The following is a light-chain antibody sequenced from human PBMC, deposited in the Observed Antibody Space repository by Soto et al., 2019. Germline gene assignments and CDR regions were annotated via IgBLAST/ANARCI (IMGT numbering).Light chain of an antibody. V-gene: IGKV3-15*01. CDR1: QSISDN. CDR3: QQYKSWPPLT. J-gene: IGKJ4*01. CDR2: GAS. Sequence: DIVMTQSPAILSVSLGERATLSCLDSQSISDNLAWYQQRSGQAPRLLIYGASTRATGVPARFSGSGSGTEFTLTISSLQSDDVAIYYCQQYKSWPPLTFGGGTKVE.